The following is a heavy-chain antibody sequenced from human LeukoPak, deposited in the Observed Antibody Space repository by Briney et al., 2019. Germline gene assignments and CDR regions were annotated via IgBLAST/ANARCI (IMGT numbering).Heavy chain of an antibody. CDR1: GYTFTSYD. V-gene: IGHV1-8*01. Sequence: GASVKVSCKASGYTFTSYDINWVRQATGQGLEWMGWMNPNSGNTGYAQKFQGRVTMTRNTSISTAYMELSSLRSEDTAVYYCARGLTSSCSSTSCDRRWTMGYWGQGTLVTVSS. J-gene: IGHJ4*02. D-gene: IGHD2-2*01. CDR2: MNPNSGNT. CDR3: ARGLTSSCSSTSCDRRWTMGY.